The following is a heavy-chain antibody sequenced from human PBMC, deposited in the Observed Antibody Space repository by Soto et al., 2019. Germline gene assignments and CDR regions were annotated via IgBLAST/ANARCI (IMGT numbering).Heavy chain of an antibody. CDR3: ARGSVATIVGKVFDY. V-gene: IGHV3-64*01. CDR1: GFTFSSYA. CDR2: ISSNGGST. D-gene: IGHD5-12*01. Sequence: GGSLRLSCAASGFTFSSYAMHWVRQAPGKGLEYVSAISSNGGSTYYANSVKGRFTISRDNSKNTLYPQMGSLRAEDMAVYYCARGSVATIVGKVFDYWGQGTLVTVSS. J-gene: IGHJ4*02.